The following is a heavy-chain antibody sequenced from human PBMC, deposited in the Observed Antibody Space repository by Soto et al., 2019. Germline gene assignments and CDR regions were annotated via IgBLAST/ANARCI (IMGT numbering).Heavy chain of an antibody. D-gene: IGHD1-20*01. J-gene: IGHJ6*02. V-gene: IGHV1-18*01. CDR3: AIGAYNWNDGLTYYYGMDV. Sequence: QVQLVQSGAEVKKPGASVKVSCKASGYTFTSYGISWVRQAPGQGLEWMGWISAYNGNTNYAQKLQGRVTMTTDTPTSTAYMELRSLRSDDTAVYYCAIGAYNWNDGLTYYYGMDVWGQGTTVTVSS. CDR2: ISAYNGNT. CDR1: GYTFTSYG.